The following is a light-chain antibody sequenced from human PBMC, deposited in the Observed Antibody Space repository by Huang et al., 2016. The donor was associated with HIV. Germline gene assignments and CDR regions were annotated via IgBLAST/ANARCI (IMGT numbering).Light chain of an antibody. J-gene: IGKJ1*01. CDR1: QSVFKN. CDR2: GSS. V-gene: IGKV3-15*01. CDR3: QQYNTSPRT. Sequence: ENLMTQSPSTLSVSPWESATLSCRASQSVFKNLAWYQQKPGQAPKLLIDGSSTRAAGIPAMFSGSGSGTDFTLTISSLQSEDFAVYYCQQYNTSPRTFGQGTKVEV.